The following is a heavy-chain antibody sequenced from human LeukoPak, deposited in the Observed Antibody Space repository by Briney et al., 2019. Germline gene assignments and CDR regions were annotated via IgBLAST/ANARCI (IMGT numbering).Heavy chain of an antibody. V-gene: IGHV3-49*04. Sequence: PGGSLRLSCTASGFTFDYYAMSWVRQAPGKGLEWVGFSRSKGYGGTPGYAASVRGRFTVSGDDSKGIAYLQMSSLKTEDTAVYYCARAGKRDIFVVPAAHVYWGQGTLVTVSS. CDR3: ARAGKRDIFVVPAAHVY. CDR1: GFTFDYYA. J-gene: IGHJ4*02. CDR2: SRSKGYGGTP. D-gene: IGHD2-2*01.